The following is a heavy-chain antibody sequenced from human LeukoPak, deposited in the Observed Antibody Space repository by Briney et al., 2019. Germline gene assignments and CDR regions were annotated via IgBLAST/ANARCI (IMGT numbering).Heavy chain of an antibody. J-gene: IGHJ4*02. CDR2: IYYSGST. D-gene: IGHD3-9*01. Sequence: PSETLSLTCSVSGGSISSSSYYWGWIRQPPGKGLEWIGSIYYSGSTYYNPSLKSRVIISVDTSKNQFSLKLSSVTAADTAVYYCVRQPYYDILTRSPHLDWGQGTLVTVSS. CDR3: VRQPYYDILTRSPHLD. V-gene: IGHV4-39*01. CDR1: GGSISSSSYY.